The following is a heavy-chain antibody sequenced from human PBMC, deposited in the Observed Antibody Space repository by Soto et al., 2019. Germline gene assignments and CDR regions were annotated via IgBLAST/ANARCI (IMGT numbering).Heavy chain of an antibody. CDR3: ARGIEGWYQGRYYYGMDV. D-gene: IGHD6-19*01. CDR2: IYYSGST. CDR1: GGSVSSGRYY. V-gene: IGHV4-61*01. Sequence: PSETLSLTCTVSGGSVSSGRYYWSWIRQPPGKGLEWIGYIYYSGSTNYNPSLKSRVTISVDTSKNQFSLKLSSVTAADTAVYYCARGIEGWYQGRYYYGMDVWGQGTTVTVS. J-gene: IGHJ6*02.